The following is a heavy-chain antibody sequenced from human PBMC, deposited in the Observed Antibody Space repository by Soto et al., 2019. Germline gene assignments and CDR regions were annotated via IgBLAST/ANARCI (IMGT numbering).Heavy chain of an antibody. CDR1: GGTFSSYA. CDR3: ARNGGPIAAAGGVDY. D-gene: IGHD6-13*01. CDR2: IIPIFGTA. V-gene: IGHV1-69*01. Sequence: QVQLVQSGAEVKKPGSSVKVYCKASGGTFSSYAISWVRQAPGQGLEWMGGIIPIFGTANYAQKFQGRVTITADESTSTAYMELSSLSSEDTAVYYCARNGGPIAAAGGVDYWGQGTLVTVSS. J-gene: IGHJ4*02.